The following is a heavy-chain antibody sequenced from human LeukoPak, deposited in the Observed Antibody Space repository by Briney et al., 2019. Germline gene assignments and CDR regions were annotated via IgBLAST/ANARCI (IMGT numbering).Heavy chain of an antibody. CDR2: ISGSGGST. CDR1: GFTFSSYA. CDR3: TTVGYRRVTAFDY. J-gene: IGHJ4*02. Sequence: RAGGSLRLSCAASGFTFSSYAMSWVRQAPGKGLEWVSAISGSGGSTYYADSVKGRFTISRDNSKNTLYLQMNSLKTEDTAVYYCTTVGYRRVTAFDYWGQGTLVTVSS. V-gene: IGHV3-23*01. D-gene: IGHD2-15*01.